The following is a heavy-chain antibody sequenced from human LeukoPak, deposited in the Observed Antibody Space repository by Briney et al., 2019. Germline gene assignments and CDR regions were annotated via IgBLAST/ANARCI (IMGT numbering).Heavy chain of an antibody. CDR2: TYTRGSP. CDR3: ARAYDRSGYQSRGFDY. CDR1: GASMRNYNYY. D-gene: IGHD3-22*01. V-gene: IGHV4-61*02. J-gene: IGHJ4*02. Sequence: PSETLSLTCTVSGASMRNYNYYWNWIRQPAGQGLQWVGLTYTRGSPSYSPSLKSRATISIDTSSRQFSLRLTSVPAADTAVYFCARAYDRSGYQSRGFDYWGQG.